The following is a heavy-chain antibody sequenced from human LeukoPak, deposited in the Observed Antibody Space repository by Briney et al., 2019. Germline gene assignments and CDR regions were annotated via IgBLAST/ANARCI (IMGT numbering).Heavy chain of an antibody. Sequence: SETLSLTCAVYGGSFSGYYWSWIRQPPGKGLEWIGEINHSGSTNYNPSLKSRVTISVDTSKNQFSLKLSSVTAADTAVYYCARRSTFGHIVRGVMGGFDYWGQGTLVTVSS. D-gene: IGHD3-10*01. CDR2: INHSGST. CDR1: GGSFSGYY. V-gene: IGHV4-34*01. J-gene: IGHJ4*02. CDR3: ARRSTFGHIVRGVMGGFDY.